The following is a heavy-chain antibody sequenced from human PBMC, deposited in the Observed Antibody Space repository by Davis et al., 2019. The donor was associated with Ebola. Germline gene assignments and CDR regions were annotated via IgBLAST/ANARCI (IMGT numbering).Heavy chain of an antibody. D-gene: IGHD6-13*01. Sequence: GESLKISCAASGFTFSTYSMNWVRQAPGEGLEWVSYISGSSSTIYYADSVKGRFTISRDNAKNSLYLQMNSLRAEDTAVYYCARDPGAAAGTGYWGQGTLVTVSS. J-gene: IGHJ4*02. V-gene: IGHV3-48*01. CDR1: GFTFSTYS. CDR2: ISGSSSTI. CDR3: ARDPGAAAGTGY.